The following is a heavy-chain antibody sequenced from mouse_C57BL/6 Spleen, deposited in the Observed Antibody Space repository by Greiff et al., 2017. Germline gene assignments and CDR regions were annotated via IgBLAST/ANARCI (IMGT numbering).Heavy chain of an antibody. CDR2: INPGGGIT. J-gene: IGHJ4*01. CDR1: GYAFTNYL. CDR3: ARWGRGAMDY. V-gene: IGHV1-54*01. Sequence: QVQLQQSGAELVRPGTSVKVSCKASGYAFTNYLIEWVKQRPGQGLEWIGVINPGGGITNYNEKFKGKATLTADKSSSTAYMQLSSLTSEDSAVYFCARWGRGAMDYWGQGTSVTVSS. D-gene: IGHD3-3*01.